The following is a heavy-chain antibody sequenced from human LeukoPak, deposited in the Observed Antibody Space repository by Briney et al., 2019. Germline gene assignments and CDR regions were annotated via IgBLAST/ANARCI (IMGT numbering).Heavy chain of an antibody. J-gene: IGHJ4*02. D-gene: IGHD1-26*01. CDR1: GGSISSSSYY. CDR3: ARLGGSYPNRRRYFDY. V-gene: IGHV4-39*01. CDR2: IYYRGST. Sequence: TASETLSLTCIVSGGSISSSSYYWGWIRQSPGKGLECIGSIYYRGSTYYNPSLKSRVTISVDTSKNQFSLKLSSVTAADTAVYYCARLGGSYPNRRRYFDYWGQGTLVTVSS.